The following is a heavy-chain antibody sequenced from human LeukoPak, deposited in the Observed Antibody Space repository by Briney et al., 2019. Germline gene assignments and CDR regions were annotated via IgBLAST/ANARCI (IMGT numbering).Heavy chain of an antibody. D-gene: IGHD6-13*01. Sequence: SVKVSCKPSVGTFSRYAISWVRQAPGQGLEGMGGIIPIFGPANYAQKFQGRVTITADESTSTAYMELSSLRSEDTAVYYCARDTDIAAAGTESDYWGQGTLVTVSS. J-gene: IGHJ4*02. CDR2: IIPIFGPA. CDR3: ARDTDIAAAGTESDY. V-gene: IGHV1-69*13. CDR1: VGTFSRYA.